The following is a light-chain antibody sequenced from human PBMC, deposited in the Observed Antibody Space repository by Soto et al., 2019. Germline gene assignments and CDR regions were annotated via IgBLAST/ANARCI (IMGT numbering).Light chain of an antibody. CDR3: QQYETYSPWT. CDR1: QIIDTW. V-gene: IGKV1-5*03. Sequence: DIQMTQSPSSLSASVGDRITITCRASQIIDTWLAWYQQKPGKAPKLLIYKASSLENGVPSRFSGSGSGTEFTLTISSLQPDDFATYHCQQYETYSPWTFGQGTKVDIK. CDR2: KAS. J-gene: IGKJ1*01.